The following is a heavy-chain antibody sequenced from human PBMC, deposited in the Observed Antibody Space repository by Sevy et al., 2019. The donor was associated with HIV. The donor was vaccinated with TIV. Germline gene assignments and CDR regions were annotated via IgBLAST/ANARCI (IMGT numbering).Heavy chain of an antibody. D-gene: IGHD4-17*01. Sequence: GGSLRLSCAASGFTFSNAWMSWVRQAPGKGLEWVGRIKSKTDGGKTDYAAPVKGRFTISRDDSKNTLYLQMNSLKTEDTAVYYCTTDRPPYGDYYYYYGMDVWGQGTTVTVSS. V-gene: IGHV3-15*01. CDR3: TTDRPPYGDYYYYYGMDV. J-gene: IGHJ6*02. CDR2: IKSKTDGGKT. CDR1: GFTFSNAW.